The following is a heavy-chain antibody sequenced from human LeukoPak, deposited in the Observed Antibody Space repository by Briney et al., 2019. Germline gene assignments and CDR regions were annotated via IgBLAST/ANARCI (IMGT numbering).Heavy chain of an antibody. CDR1: GFTVSSNY. V-gene: IGHV3-7*03. D-gene: IGHD6-19*01. J-gene: IGHJ4*02. Sequence: GGSLRLSCAASGFTVSSNYMSWVRQAPGKGPEWVANIHQDGSERNYVDSVKGRFTISRDNSKNTLYLQMNSLRAEDTAVYYCAKTPGSGWSYWGQGTLVTVSS. CDR3: AKTPGSGWSY. CDR2: IHQDGSER.